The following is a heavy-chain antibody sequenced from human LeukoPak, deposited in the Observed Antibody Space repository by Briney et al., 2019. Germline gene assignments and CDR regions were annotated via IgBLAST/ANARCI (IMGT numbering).Heavy chain of an antibody. Sequence: GGSLRLSCGASGFTVSSNYMSWVRQAPGKGLEWVSVIYSGGSTYYADSVKGRFTISRDNSKNTLYLQMNSLRAVDTAVYYCARAEGYYDSSGYFGYWGQGTLVTVSS. CDR2: IYSGGST. CDR1: GFTVSSNY. CDR3: ARAEGYYDSSGYFGY. D-gene: IGHD3-22*01. V-gene: IGHV3-53*01. J-gene: IGHJ4*02.